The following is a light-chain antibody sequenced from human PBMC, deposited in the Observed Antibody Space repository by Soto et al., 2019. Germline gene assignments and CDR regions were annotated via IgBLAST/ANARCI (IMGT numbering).Light chain of an antibody. Sequence: DIQLTQSPSFLSSSVGDRVTITCRASQGISSYLAWYQQKPGKAPKPLIYAASTLQSGVPSRFSGSGSGTDFTLTISCLQSEDFATYYCQQYYSYPITFGQGTRLEI. CDR3: QQYYSYPIT. CDR1: QGISSY. CDR2: AAS. V-gene: IGKV1-9*01. J-gene: IGKJ5*01.